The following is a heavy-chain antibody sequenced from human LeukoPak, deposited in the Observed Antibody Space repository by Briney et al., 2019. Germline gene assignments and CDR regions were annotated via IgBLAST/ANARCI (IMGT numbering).Heavy chain of an antibody. CDR2: ISSSGSML. Sequence: GSLRLSCAASGFSVSTSYMSWVRQAPGKGLEWVSYISSSGSMLHYADSVEGRFTISRDNAKNSLYLQMSSLRVEDTAVYYCTRRPYSSSWYYFDYWGQGTLVTVSS. D-gene: IGHD6-13*01. CDR3: TRRPYSSSWYYFDY. V-gene: IGHV3-11*04. CDR1: GFSVSTSY. J-gene: IGHJ4*02.